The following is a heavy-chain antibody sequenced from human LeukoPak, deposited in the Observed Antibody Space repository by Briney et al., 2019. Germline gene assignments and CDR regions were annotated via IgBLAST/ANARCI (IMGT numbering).Heavy chain of an antibody. CDR1: GGTFSSYA. J-gene: IGHJ6*02. CDR2: IIPILGIA. V-gene: IGHV1-69*04. CDR3: ARHKLWRKGGKTYYDILTGRPVGYYGMDV. D-gene: IGHD3-9*01. Sequence: ASVKVSCKASGGTFSSYAISWVRQAPGQGLEWMGRIIPILGIANYAQKFQGRVTITADKSTSTAYMELSSLRSEDTAVYYCARHKLWRKGGKTYYDILTGRPVGYYGMDVWGQGTTVTVSS.